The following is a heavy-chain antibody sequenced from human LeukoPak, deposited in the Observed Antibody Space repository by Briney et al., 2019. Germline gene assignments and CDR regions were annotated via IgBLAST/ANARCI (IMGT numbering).Heavy chain of an antibody. Sequence: SETLSLLFPVSGGSIKHQQYDWVRQPPGKGLEWVGYIDYSGSTDYNPSLKSRVTFSMDTSKKQFSLKLSSVTAADTAVYYCARGYRISWYYFDYWGQGTLVTVSS. D-gene: IGHD6-19*01. J-gene: IGHJ4*02. CDR3: ARGYRISWYYFDY. V-gene: IGHV4-59*11. CDR1: GGSIKHQQ. CDR2: IDYSGST.